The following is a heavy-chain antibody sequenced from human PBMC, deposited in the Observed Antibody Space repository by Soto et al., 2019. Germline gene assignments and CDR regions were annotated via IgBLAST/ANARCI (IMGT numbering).Heavy chain of an antibody. CDR2: ISAYNGNT. D-gene: IGHD5-18*01. J-gene: IGHJ4*02. CDR3: ASSLLVGYGLEGESD. CDR1: GYTFTSYG. Sequence: QVQLVQSGAEVKKPGASVKVSCKASGYTFTSYGISWVRQAPGQGLEWMGWISAYNGNTNYAQKLQGRVTMTTDTSKSTAYMELRSLRSDDPAVYYCASSLLVGYGLEGESDWGQGTLVTVSS. V-gene: IGHV1-18*01.